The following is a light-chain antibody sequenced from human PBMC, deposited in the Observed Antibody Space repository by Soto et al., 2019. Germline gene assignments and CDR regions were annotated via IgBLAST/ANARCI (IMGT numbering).Light chain of an antibody. CDR3: QQRSNWPST. CDR2: DVS. J-gene: IGKJ2*01. CDR1: QSVSRD. V-gene: IGKV3-11*01. Sequence: EIVLTQSPATLSLFPGERATLSCRASQSVSRDLAWYQQKPGQAPRLLIYDVSNRATGIPARFSGSGSGTDFTLTIGSLEPEDFAVYYCQQRSNWPSTFGQGTKLAIK.